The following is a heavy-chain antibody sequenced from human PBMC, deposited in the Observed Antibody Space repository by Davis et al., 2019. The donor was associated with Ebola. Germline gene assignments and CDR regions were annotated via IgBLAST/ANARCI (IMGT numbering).Heavy chain of an antibody. J-gene: IGHJ4*02. V-gene: IGHV1-18*01. D-gene: IGHD3-22*01. Sequence: ASVQVSCKASGYTFTSYGISWVRQAPGQGLEWMGWISAYNGNTNYAQKLQGRVTMTTDTSTSTAYMELRSLRSDDTAVYYCAREYYYDSSGYYWDYWGQGTLVTVSS. CDR3: AREYYYDSSGYYWDY. CDR1: GYTFTSYG. CDR2: ISAYNGNT.